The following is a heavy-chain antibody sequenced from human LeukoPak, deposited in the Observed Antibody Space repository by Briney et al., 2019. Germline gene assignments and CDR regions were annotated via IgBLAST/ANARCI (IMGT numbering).Heavy chain of an antibody. J-gene: IGHJ5*02. CDR1: GYSFTSYW. Sequence: GESLKASCKGSGYSFTSYWISWMRQMPGKGLEWMGMIDPSDSYTNYSPSFQGHVTISADKSISTAYLQWSSLKASDTAMYYCARSGEIYCSGGSCYFKNWFDLWGQGTLVTVSS. D-gene: IGHD2-15*01. CDR2: IDPSDSYT. V-gene: IGHV5-10-1*01. CDR3: ARSGEIYCSGGSCYFKNWFDL.